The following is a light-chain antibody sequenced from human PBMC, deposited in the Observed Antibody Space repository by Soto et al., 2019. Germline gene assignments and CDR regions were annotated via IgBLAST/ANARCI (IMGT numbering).Light chain of an antibody. Sequence: SYELTQSPSVSVSPGQTASISCSGEKLGENFVCRYQQKPGQSPVVVIYHDDKRPSGIPERFSGSSSGNRATLTIAGTQALDEADYYCQAWDNNTAVFGGGTKLTVL. CDR2: HDD. CDR3: QAWDNNTAV. V-gene: IGLV3-1*01. J-gene: IGLJ2*01. CDR1: KLGENF.